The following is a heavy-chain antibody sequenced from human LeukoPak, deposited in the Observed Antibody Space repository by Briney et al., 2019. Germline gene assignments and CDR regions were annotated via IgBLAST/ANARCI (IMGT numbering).Heavy chain of an antibody. D-gene: IGHD1-26*01. CDR2: ISHSGST. CDR1: GGSFSGYH. CDR3: ARGGRRSGSFSNWFGP. J-gene: IGHJ5*02. Sequence: SETLSLTCTVNGGSFSGYHWSWIRQPPGKGLEWIGEISHSGSTNHNPSLKSRVTISVDTSKNLFSLKLTSVTAADTGVYYCARGGRRSGSFSNWFGPWGQGTPVTVSS. V-gene: IGHV4-34*01.